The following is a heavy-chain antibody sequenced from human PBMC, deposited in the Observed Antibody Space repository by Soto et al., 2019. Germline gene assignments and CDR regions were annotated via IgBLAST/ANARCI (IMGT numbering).Heavy chain of an antibody. J-gene: IGHJ4*02. CDR2: INHSGST. D-gene: IGHD6-19*01. CDR1: GGSISSRGYY. V-gene: IGHV4-39*07. CDR3: ARYSAVADSEYYFDY. Sequence: PSETLSLTCTVSGGSISSRGYYWSRIRQHPGKGLEWIGEINHSGSTNYNPSLKSRVTISVDTSKNQFSLKLSSMTAADTAVYYCARYSAVADSEYYFDYWGQGTLVTVSS.